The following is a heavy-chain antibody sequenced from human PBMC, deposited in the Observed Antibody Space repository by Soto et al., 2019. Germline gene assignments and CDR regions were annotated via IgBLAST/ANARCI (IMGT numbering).Heavy chain of an antibody. Sequence: GGSLRLSCAASGFTISSYAMHWVRQAPGKGLEWVAVISYDGSNKYYADSVKGRFTISRDNSKNTLYLQMNSLRAEDTAVYYCARGLKGSDYYYFDYWGQGTLVTVSS. CDR2: ISYDGSNK. V-gene: IGHV3-30-3*01. CDR1: GFTISSYA. CDR3: ARGLKGSDYYYFDY. J-gene: IGHJ4*02. D-gene: IGHD3-10*01.